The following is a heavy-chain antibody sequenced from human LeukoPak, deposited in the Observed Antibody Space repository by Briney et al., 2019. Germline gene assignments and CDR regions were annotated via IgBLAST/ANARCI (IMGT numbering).Heavy chain of an antibody. D-gene: IGHD2-2*01. CDR3: AKEGDYCSSTICYADY. V-gene: IGHV3-21*01. CDR2: ISSNNNYI. Sequence: GGSLRLSCAASGFNFTEFAMNWVRQAPGKGLEWVSSISSNNNYIYYAASVKGRFTISRDNAKNALYLQMNSLRVDDTALYYCAKEGDYCSSTICYADYWGQGTLVTVSS. CDR1: GFNFTEFA. J-gene: IGHJ4*02.